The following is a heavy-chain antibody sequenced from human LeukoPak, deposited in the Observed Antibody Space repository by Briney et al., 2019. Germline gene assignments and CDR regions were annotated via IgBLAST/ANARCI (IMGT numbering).Heavy chain of an antibody. CDR3: ARMYYYGSSGPNWFDP. J-gene: IGHJ5*02. V-gene: IGHV1-2*02. D-gene: IGHD3-22*01. CDR1: GYTFSDYY. CDR2: INPNSGDT. Sequence: ASVKVSCKTSGYTFSDYYIHWIRQAPGQGLEWVGWINPNSGDTDYAQKFQGRVTMTRDTSISTAYMELSSLTSEDTAVYYCARMYYYGSSGPNWFDPWGQGTLVTVSS.